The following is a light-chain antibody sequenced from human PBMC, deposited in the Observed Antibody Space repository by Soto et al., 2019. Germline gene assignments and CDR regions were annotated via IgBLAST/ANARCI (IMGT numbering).Light chain of an antibody. V-gene: IGKV3-15*01. CDR2: GAS. J-gene: IGKJ3*01. CDR3: QQYNNWPPEVT. Sequence: EIVMTQSPATLSVSPGEGATLSCRASQSVNSNLAWYQHKPGQAPRLLIYGASTRATGIPARFSSSGSGTEFTLTISSLQSEDFALYYCQQYNNWPPEVTFGPGTKVDIK. CDR1: QSVNSN.